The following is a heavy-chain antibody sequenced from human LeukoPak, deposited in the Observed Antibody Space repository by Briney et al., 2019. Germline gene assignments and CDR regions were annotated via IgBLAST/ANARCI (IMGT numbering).Heavy chain of an antibody. CDR3: ARADIVLTGLDY. CDR1: GYTFTSYY. J-gene: IGHJ4*02. V-gene: IGHV1-46*01. D-gene: IGHD2-8*01. Sequence: ASVKVSCKASGYTFTSYYMHWVRQAPGQGLEWMGIINPSGSSTSYAQKFQGRVTLTRDMSTSTDYLELSSLRSEDTAVYYCARADIVLTGLDYWGQRTLVTVSS. CDR2: INPSGSST.